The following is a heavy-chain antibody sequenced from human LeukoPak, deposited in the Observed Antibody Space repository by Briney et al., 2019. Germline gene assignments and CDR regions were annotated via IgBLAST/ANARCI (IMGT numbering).Heavy chain of an antibody. V-gene: IGHV3-23*01. Sequence: GGSLRLSCAASGFTFNLHAMSWVRQAPGKGLEWVSAISGSGGSTYYADSVKGRFTISRDNSKNTLYLQMNSLRAEDTAVYYCAKGLLWFGELLKWGQGTLVTVSS. CDR3: AKGLLWFGELLK. J-gene: IGHJ4*02. CDR1: GFTFNLHA. D-gene: IGHD3-10*01. CDR2: ISGSGGST.